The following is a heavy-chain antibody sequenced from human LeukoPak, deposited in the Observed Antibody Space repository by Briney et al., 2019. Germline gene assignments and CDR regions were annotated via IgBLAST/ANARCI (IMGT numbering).Heavy chain of an antibody. CDR2: LSYSGGST. CDR1: GFTFSSYA. CDR3: AKWRSGYPNYYFDY. V-gene: IGHV3-23*01. J-gene: IGHJ4*02. D-gene: IGHD3-22*01. Sequence: PGGSLRLSCAASGFTFSSYAMSWVRQAPGKGLEWVSGLSYSGGSTYYADSVKGRFTISRDNSKNTLYLQMNSLRAEDTAVYYCAKWRSGYPNYYFDYWGQGTLVTVSP.